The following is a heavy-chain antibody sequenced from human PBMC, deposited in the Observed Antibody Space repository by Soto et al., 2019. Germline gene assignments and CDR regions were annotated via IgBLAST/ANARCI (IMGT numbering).Heavy chain of an antibody. CDR2: ISAYNGNT. CDR1: GYTFTSYG. J-gene: IGHJ4*02. D-gene: IGHD5-12*01. Sequence: EASVKVSCKASGYTFTSYGISWVRQAPGQGLEWMGWISAYNGNTNYAQKLQGRVTMTTDTSTSTAYMELRSLRSDDTAVYYCARDGERWLQLKNFDYWGQGTLVTVSS. V-gene: IGHV1-18*01. CDR3: ARDGERWLQLKNFDY.